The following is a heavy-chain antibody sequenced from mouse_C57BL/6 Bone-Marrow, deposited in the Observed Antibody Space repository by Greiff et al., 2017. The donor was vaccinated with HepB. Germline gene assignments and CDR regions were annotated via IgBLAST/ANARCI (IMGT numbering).Heavy chain of an antibody. CDR2: VRLKSDNYAT. CDR1: GFTFSNYW. D-gene: IGHD4-1*01. V-gene: IGHV6-3*01. Sequence: DVKLVESGGGLVQPGGSMKVSCVASGFTFSNYWMNWVRQSPEKGLEWVAQVRLKSDNYATFYAESVKGRFTISRDDSKSSVYLQMNNLRAEDTGVYYCTDPGTVFDRWGQGTILTVSS. J-gene: IGHJ2*01. CDR3: TDPGTVFDR.